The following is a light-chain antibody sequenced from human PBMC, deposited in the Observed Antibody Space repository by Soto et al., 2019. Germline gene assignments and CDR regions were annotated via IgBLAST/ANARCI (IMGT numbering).Light chain of an antibody. Sequence: ETVLTHSPATLSVSPGERATLSCRASQSVSSNLAWYQQIPGQAPRLLIYGASTRATGIPARFSGSGSGTEFTLTISSLQSEDFAVYYCQQYNNWPLTFGGGTKVDIK. V-gene: IGKV3-15*01. J-gene: IGKJ4*01. CDR2: GAS. CDR3: QQYNNWPLT. CDR1: QSVSSN.